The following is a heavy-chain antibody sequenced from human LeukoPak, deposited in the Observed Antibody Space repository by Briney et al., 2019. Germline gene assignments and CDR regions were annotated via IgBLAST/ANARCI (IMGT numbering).Heavy chain of an antibody. Sequence: SVKVSCKASGGTFSSYAISWVRQAPGQGLEWMGGIIPIFGTANYAQKFQGRVTLTADESTSTAYMELSSLRSEDTDVYYCARGSDPMLAPFSYYYMDVWGKGTTVTVCS. CDR3: ARGSDPMLAPFSYYYMDV. V-gene: IGHV1-69*01. D-gene: IGHD3-16*01. J-gene: IGHJ6*03. CDR1: GGTFSSYA. CDR2: IIPIFGTA.